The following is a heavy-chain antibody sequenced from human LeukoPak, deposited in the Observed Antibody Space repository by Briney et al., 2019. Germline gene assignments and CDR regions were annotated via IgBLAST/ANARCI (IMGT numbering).Heavy chain of an antibody. CDR1: GFIFSNSV. D-gene: IGHD1-14*01. CDR3: ATNLISVATVY. V-gene: IGHV3-30-3*01. Sequence: GGSLRLSCEASGFIFSNSVMHWVRQAPGKGLEWVALISYEGSSKKFADSVKGRFTISRDNSKNTLYLQLSSLRAEDTAIYYCATNLISVATVYWGQGTLVTVSS. CDR2: ISYEGSSK. J-gene: IGHJ4*02.